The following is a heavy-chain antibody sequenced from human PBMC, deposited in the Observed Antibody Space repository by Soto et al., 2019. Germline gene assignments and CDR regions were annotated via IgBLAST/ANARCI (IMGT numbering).Heavy chain of an antibody. CDR2: ISGSGGST. J-gene: IGHJ4*02. CDR1: GFTFSSYA. V-gene: IGHV3-23*01. D-gene: IGHD3-22*01. CDR3: AKAGSITMIVVVINDFDY. Sequence: EVQLLESGGGLVQPGGSLRLSCAASGFTFSSYAMSWVRQAPGKGLEWVSAISGSGGSTYYADSVKGRFTISRDNSMNTLYLQMNSVRAEDTAVYYCAKAGSITMIVVVINDFDYWGQGTLVTVSS.